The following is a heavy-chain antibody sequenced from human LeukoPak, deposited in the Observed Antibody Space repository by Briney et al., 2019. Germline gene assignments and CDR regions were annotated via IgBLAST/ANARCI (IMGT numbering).Heavy chain of an antibody. D-gene: IGHD3-22*01. CDR3: AKDGHYYDSSGYTYYFDY. Sequence: GGSLRLSCAASGFTLSDYYMSWIRQAPGKGLEWVSYISSSGSTTYYADSVKGRFTISRDSSKNTLYLQMNSLRAEDTAVYYCAKDGHYYDSSGYTYYFDYWGQGTLVTVSS. CDR1: GFTLSDYY. V-gene: IGHV3-11*01. J-gene: IGHJ4*02. CDR2: ISSSGSTT.